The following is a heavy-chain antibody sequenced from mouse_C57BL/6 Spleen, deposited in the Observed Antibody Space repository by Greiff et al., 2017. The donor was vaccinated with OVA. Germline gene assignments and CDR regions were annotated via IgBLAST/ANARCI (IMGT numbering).Heavy chain of an antibody. D-gene: IGHD2-3*01. CDR2: IDPETGGT. V-gene: IGHV1-15*01. Sequence: SGAELVRPGASVTLSCKASGYTFTDYEMHWVKQTPVHGLEWIGAIDPETGGTAYNQKFKGKAILTADKSSSTAYMELRSLTSEDSAVYYCTRNLYDAYLDYWGQGTTLTVSS. CDR3: TRNLYDAYLDY. J-gene: IGHJ2*01. CDR1: GYTFTDYE.